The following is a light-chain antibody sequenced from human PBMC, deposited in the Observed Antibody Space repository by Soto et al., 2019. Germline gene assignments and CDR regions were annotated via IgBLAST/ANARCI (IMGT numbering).Light chain of an antibody. CDR2: AAS. CDR3: QTYSNDPV. CDR1: QGIRNY. Sequence: DIQMTQSPTSLSASVGDRVTITCRASQGIRNYVAWYQQIPGKAPKLLIYAASTLQSGVPSRFSGSGSGTDFTLTINGLQPEDVATYTCQTYSNDPVFGPGTKVEIK. V-gene: IGKV1-27*01. J-gene: IGKJ3*01.